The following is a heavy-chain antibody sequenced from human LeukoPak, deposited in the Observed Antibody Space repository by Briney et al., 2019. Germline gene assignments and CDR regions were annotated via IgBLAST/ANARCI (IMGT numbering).Heavy chain of an antibody. V-gene: IGHV3-9*03. D-gene: IGHD6-19*01. CDR1: GFTFDDYA. CDR2: ISWISGSI. J-gene: IGHJ3*02. CDR3: AKAGSSGWYGVGAFDI. Sequence: PLRLSCAASGFTFDDYAMHWVRQAPGKAREGGSAISWISGSIGYADSVKGRFTISRDSAKISLYLQMTSLRAEDMALYYCAKAGSSGWYGVGAFDIWGQGTMVTVSS.